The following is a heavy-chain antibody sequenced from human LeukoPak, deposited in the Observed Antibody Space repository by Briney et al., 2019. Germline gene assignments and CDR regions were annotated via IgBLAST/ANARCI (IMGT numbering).Heavy chain of an antibody. D-gene: IGHD1-26*01. V-gene: IGHV3-21*01. CDR2: ISSSSTYI. Sequence: GGSLRLSCAASGFTFSYYSMHWVRQAPGKGLEWVSSISSSSTYIHYADSVKGRFTISRENAKNSLFLQMNSLRAEDTAVYYCARDGGSFRFDYWGQGTLVTVSS. CDR1: GFTFSYYS. J-gene: IGHJ4*02. CDR3: ARDGGSFRFDY.